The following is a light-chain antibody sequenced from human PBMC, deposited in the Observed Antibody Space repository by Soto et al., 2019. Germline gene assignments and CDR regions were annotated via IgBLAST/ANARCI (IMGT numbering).Light chain of an antibody. J-gene: IGKJ4*01. V-gene: IGKV1-33*01. CDR3: QQYENPLLT. CDR2: DAS. CDR1: QDISNY. Sequence: DIPMTQSPSSLSASVGDRVTITCQASQDISNYLNWYQQKPGKAPKLLIYDASNLETGVPSRFSGILSGTDFTFTISGLQPEDTATYYCQQYENPLLTFGGGTKVEIK.